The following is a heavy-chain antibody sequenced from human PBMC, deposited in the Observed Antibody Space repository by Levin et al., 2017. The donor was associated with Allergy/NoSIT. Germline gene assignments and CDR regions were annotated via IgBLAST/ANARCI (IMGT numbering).Heavy chain of an antibody. V-gene: IGHV3-23*01. CDR3: AKINGRIQLRHDAFDI. Sequence: GGSLRLSCAASGFTFSSYAMSWVRQAPGKGLEWVSAISGSGGSTYYADSVKGRFTISRDNSKNTLYLQMNSLRAEDTAVYYCAKINGRIQLRHDAFDIWGQGTMVTVSS. CDR2: ISGSGGST. J-gene: IGHJ3*02. D-gene: IGHD5-18*01. CDR1: GFTFSSYA.